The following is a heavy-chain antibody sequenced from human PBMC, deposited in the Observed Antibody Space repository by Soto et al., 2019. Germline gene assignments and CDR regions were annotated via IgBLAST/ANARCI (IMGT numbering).Heavy chain of an antibody. CDR3: ARVRYYYDSSGFLTASFDY. Sequence: GGSLRLSCAASGFTFSIYWMSWVRQTPGKGLEWVANIKQDGSEKYYVDSVKGRFTISRDNAKNSLYLQMNSLRAEDTAVYYCARVRYYYDSSGFLTASFDYWGQGTLVTVSS. V-gene: IGHV3-7*04. J-gene: IGHJ4*02. D-gene: IGHD3-22*01. CDR1: GFTFSIYW. CDR2: IKQDGSEK.